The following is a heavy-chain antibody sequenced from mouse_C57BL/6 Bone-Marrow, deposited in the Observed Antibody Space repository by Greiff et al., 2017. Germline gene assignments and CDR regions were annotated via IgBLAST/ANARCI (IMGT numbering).Heavy chain of an antibody. Sequence: QVQLQQSGPELVKPGASVKISCKASGYAFSSSWMNWVKQRPGKGLEWIGRIYPGDGDTNYNGKFKGKATLTADKSSSTAYMQLSSLTSEDSAVYFCARSKRLLRFAYWGQGTLVTVSA. CDR2: IYPGDGDT. CDR3: ARSKRLLRFAY. D-gene: IGHD2-3*01. V-gene: IGHV1-82*01. J-gene: IGHJ3*01. CDR1: GYAFSSSW.